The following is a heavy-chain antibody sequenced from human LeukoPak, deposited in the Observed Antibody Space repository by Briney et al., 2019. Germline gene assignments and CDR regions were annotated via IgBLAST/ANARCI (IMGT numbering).Heavy chain of an antibody. CDR2: IYYSGST. J-gene: IGHJ6*02. V-gene: IGHV4-59*08. CDR3: ARHEVEPYYYYGMDV. CDR1: GGSISSYY. Sequence: SETLSLTCTVSGGSISSYYWSWIRQPAGKGLEWIGYIYYSGSTNYNPSLKSRVTISVDTSKNQFSLKLSSVTAADTAVYYCARHEVEPYYYYGMDVWGQGTTVTVSS.